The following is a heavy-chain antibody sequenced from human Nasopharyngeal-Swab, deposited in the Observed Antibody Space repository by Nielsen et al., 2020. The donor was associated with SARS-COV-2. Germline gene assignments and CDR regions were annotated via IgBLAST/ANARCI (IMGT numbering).Heavy chain of an antibody. CDR3: ARESMVRGLVVGFDP. J-gene: IGHJ5*02. CDR1: GGTFSSYA. V-gene: IGHV1-69*06. CDR2: IIPIFGTA. Sequence: SVKVSCKASGGTFSSYAISWVRQAPGQGLEWMGGIIPIFGTANYAQKFQGKVTITADKSTSTAYMELSSLRSEDTAVYYCARESMVRGLVVGFDPWGQGTLVTVSS. D-gene: IGHD3-10*01.